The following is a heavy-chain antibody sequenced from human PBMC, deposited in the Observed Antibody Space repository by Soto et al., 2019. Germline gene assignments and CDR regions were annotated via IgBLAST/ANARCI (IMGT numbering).Heavy chain of an antibody. D-gene: IGHD6-13*01. CDR2: IGTAGDT. V-gene: IGHV3-13*01. Sequence: GGSLRLSCAASGFTFSSYDMHWVRQATGKGLEWVSAIGTAGDTYYPGSVKGRFTISRENAKNSLYLQMNSLRAGETAVYYCARSSSSWQGRDAFDIWGQGTMVTVSS. J-gene: IGHJ3*02. CDR1: GFTFSSYD. CDR3: ARSSSSWQGRDAFDI.